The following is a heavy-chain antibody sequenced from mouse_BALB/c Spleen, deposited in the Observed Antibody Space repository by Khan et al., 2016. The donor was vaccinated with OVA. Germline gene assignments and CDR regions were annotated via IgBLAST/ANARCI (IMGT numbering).Heavy chain of an antibody. CDR2: IDPANGDV. V-gene: IGHV14-3*02. J-gene: IGHJ3*01. D-gene: IGHD2-10*01. Sequence: VQLQQSGADFVKPGASVKLSCTASGFNIKDTYMHWINQRPQQGLVWIGRIDPANGDVKYDPKFQDKATIAADASSNTAYLQLSSLTSEDTAVYYCIIGAYSGLFAYWGQGTLVTVSA. CDR3: IIGAYSGLFAY. CDR1: GFNIKDTY.